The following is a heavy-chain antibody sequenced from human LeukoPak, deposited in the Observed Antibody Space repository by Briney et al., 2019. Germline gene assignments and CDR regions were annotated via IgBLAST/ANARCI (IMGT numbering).Heavy chain of an antibody. J-gene: IGHJ5*02. CDR1: GYRFTNYW. CDR2: IYPGDSDT. V-gene: IGHV5-51*01. CDR3: ARTIEAPTMGSENWFDP. D-gene: IGHD5-24*01. Sequence: PGESLKISCKGSGYRFTNYWIAWVRQMPGKGLEWMGIIYPGDSDTRYSPSFQGQVTISADKSITTAYLQWRSLKASDTAIYYCARTIEAPTMGSENWFDPWGQGTLVTVSS.